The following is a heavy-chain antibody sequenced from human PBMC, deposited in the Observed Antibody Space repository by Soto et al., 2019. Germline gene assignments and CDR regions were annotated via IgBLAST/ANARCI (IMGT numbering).Heavy chain of an antibody. CDR3: ARDLQFTMVRVVIITHVGGMDV. CDR2: IYTSGST. J-gene: IGHJ6*02. Sequence: SETLSLTCTVSGGSISSYYWSWIRQPAGKGLEWIGRIYTSGSTNYNPSLKSRVTMSVDTSKNQFSLKLSSVTAADTAVYYCARDLQFTMVRVVIITHVGGMDVPGQATTGTVSS. CDR1: GGSISSYY. D-gene: IGHD3-10*01. V-gene: IGHV4-4*07.